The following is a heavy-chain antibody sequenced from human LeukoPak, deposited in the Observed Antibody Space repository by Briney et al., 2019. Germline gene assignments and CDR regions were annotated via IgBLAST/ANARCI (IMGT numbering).Heavy chain of an antibody. D-gene: IGHD5-18*01. CDR1: GYTFTGYH. CDR2: NNPKGGGT. Sequence: ASVKVSCKAFGYTFTGYHMHWVRQAPGQGLEWMGWNNPKGGGTNYAQNFQSRDTMTRDTSISTAYMELSDLRSDDTAVYYCAREGDVDTAMDVSFDIWGQGTMVTVSS. CDR3: AREGDVDTAMDVSFDI. V-gene: IGHV1-2*02. J-gene: IGHJ3*02.